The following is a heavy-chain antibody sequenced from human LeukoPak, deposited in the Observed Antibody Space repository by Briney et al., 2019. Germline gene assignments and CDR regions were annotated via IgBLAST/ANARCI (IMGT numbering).Heavy chain of an antibody. Sequence: MASETLSLTCTVSGYSISSGYYWGWIRQPPGKGLEWIGSIYHSGSTYYNPSLKSRVTISVDTSKNQFSLKLSSETAADTAVYYCARVMVRGVIGYFDYWGQGTLVTVSS. V-gene: IGHV4-38-2*02. CDR2: IYHSGST. CDR1: GYSISSGYY. J-gene: IGHJ4*02. CDR3: ARVMVRGVIGYFDY. D-gene: IGHD3-10*01.